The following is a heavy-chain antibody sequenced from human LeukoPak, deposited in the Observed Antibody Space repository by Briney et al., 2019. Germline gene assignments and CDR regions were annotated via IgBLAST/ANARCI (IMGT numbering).Heavy chain of an antibody. CDR1: GGSFSGYY. V-gene: IGHV4-34*01. J-gene: IGHJ4*02. CDR3: AREGGSSSWYSY. CDR2: INHSGST. Sequence: SETLSLTCAVYGGSFSGYYWSWIRQPPGKGLEWIGEINHSGSTNYNPSLKSRVTISVDTSKNQFSLKLSSVTAADTAVCYCAREGGSSSWYSYWGQGTLVTVSS. D-gene: IGHD6-13*01.